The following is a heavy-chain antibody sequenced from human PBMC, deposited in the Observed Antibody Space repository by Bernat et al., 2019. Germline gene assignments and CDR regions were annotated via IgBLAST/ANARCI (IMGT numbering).Heavy chain of an antibody. CDR3: ARDSTYYYDSSGYYYVGDDAFDI. V-gene: IGHV3-33*01. J-gene: IGHJ3*02. CDR1: GFTFSSYG. D-gene: IGHD3-22*01. CDR2: IWYDGSNK. Sequence: QVQLVESGGGVVQPGRSLRLSCAASGFTFSSYGMHWVRQAPGKGLEWVAVIWYDGSNKYYADSMKGRFTISRDNSKNTLYLQMNSLRAEDTAVYYCARDSTYYYDSSGYYYVGDDAFDIWGQGTMVTVSS.